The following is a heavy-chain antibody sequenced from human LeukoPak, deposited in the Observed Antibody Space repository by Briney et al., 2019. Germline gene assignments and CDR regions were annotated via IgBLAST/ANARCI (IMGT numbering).Heavy chain of an antibody. D-gene: IGHD6-19*01. CDR3: AKFPVAGSPFDY. J-gene: IGHJ4*02. V-gene: IGHV3-30*02. Sequence: GGSLRLSCAASGFIFKNFGMHWVRQAPGKGLEWVAFIRYDGSKTYYADSVKGRFTISRDNSKNTLYLQMNSLRAEDTAVYYCAKFPVAGSPFDYWGQGTLVTVSS. CDR1: GFIFKNFG. CDR2: IRYDGSKT.